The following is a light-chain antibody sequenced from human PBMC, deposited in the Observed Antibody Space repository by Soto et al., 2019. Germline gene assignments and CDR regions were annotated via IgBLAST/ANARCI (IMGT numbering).Light chain of an antibody. CDR3: CSYAGSPYV. V-gene: IGLV2-11*01. Sequence: QSALTQPRSVSGSPGQSVTISCTGTSSDVGGYNYVSWYQQYPGKAPKLMIYEVSKRPSRVPDRFSGSKSGNTASLTISGVQADDEADYYCCSYAGSPYVFGTGTKVTVL. J-gene: IGLJ1*01. CDR1: SSDVGGYNY. CDR2: EVS.